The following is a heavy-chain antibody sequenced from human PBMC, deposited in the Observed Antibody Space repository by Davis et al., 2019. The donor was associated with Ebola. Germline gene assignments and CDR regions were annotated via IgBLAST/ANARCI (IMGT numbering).Heavy chain of an antibody. D-gene: IGHD3-3*01. Sequence: PGGSLRLSCAAPGFTFDDYAMHWVRQAPGKGLEWVSLISGDGGSTYYADSVKGRFTISRDNSKNSLYLQMNSLRTEDTALYYCAKDMGIRFLEWSPLDYWGQGTLVTVSS. CDR1: GFTFDDYA. V-gene: IGHV3-43*02. J-gene: IGHJ4*02. CDR3: AKDMGIRFLEWSPLDY. CDR2: ISGDGGST.